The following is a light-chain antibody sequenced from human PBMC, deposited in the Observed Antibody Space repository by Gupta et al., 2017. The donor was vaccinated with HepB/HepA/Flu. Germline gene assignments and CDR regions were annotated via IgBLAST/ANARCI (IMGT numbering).Light chain of an antibody. CDR3: QQYYSTPQT. CDR2: WAS. V-gene: IGKV4-1*01. Sequence: DIVMTQSLVPLAVSLGERATINCKSSQSVLYSSNNKNYLAWYQQKPRQPPKLLIYWASTRESGVLDRFSGSGSGTDFTLTISSLQAEDVAVYYCQQYYSTPQTFGQGTKLEIK. CDR1: QSVLYSSNNKNY. J-gene: IGKJ2*01.